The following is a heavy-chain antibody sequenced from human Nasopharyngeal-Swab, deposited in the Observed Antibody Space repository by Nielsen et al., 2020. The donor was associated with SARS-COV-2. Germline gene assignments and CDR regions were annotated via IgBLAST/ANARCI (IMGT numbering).Heavy chain of an antibody. CDR2: IYHSGNT. D-gene: IGHD6-13*01. Sequence: VRQAPGKGLEWIGEIYHSGNTNYNPSLKSRVTISVDKSKNQFSLKLSSVTAADTAVYYCARGALIAAAGTVVRAFDTWGQGTMVTVSS. V-gene: IGHV4-4*02. CDR3: ARGALIAAAGTVVRAFDT. J-gene: IGHJ3*02.